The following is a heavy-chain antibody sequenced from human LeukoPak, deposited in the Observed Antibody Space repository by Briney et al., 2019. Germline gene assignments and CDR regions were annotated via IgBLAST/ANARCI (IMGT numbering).Heavy chain of an antibody. CDR3: APDLRGSASSLDD. CDR2: ISGSGAST. J-gene: IGHJ4*02. D-gene: IGHD6-25*01. Sequence: EGSLTLSCAASGFTFSNYAMSWVRQAPGQGLEWVSLISGSGASTYYPDSVKGRFTISRDNSKNTLSLQMNSLRAEDTAVYYCAPDLRGSASSLDDWGQGTLVTVSS. CDR1: GFTFSNYA. V-gene: IGHV3-23*01.